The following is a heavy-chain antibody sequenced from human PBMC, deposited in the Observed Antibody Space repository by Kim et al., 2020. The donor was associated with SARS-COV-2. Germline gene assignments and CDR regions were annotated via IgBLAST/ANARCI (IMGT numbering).Heavy chain of an antibody. CDR2: ISDNGGST. CDR1: GFTFSSYA. J-gene: IGHJ4*02. CDR3: AKVTWDGLDDY. D-gene: IGHD6-19*01. V-gene: IGHV3-23*01. Sequence: GGSLRLSCAASGFTFSSYAMSWVRQAPGKGLEWVSAISDNGGSTYYADSVKGRFTISRDNSKNTLYLHMNSLRAEDTAVYFCAKVTWDGLDDYWGQGTLVTVSS.